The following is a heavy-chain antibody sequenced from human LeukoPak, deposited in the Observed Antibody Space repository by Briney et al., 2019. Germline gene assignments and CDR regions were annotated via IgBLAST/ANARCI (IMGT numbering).Heavy chain of an antibody. Sequence: PGGSLRLSCAASGFTFSSYGMHWVRQAPGKGLEWVAVISYDGSNKYYADSVKGRFTISRDNSKNTLYLQMNSLRAEDTAVYYCAKVPIITMVRGVIRDYWGQGTLVTVSS. CDR1: GFTFSSYG. J-gene: IGHJ4*02. V-gene: IGHV3-30*18. CDR3: AKVPIITMVRGVIRDY. D-gene: IGHD3-10*01. CDR2: ISYDGSNK.